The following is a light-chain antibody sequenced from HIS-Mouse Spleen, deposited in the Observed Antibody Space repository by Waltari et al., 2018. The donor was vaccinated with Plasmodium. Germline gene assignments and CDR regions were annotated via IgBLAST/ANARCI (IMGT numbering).Light chain of an antibody. Sequence: SYELTQPPSVSVSPGQTARITCSGDALPKKYAYWYQQKSGQAPLLVSYEDSKRPSGILEGFAGSSAGTMATLTISGGQVEDEADYYCYSTDSSGNHRVFGGGTKLTVL. V-gene: IGLV3-10*01. J-gene: IGLJ3*02. CDR3: YSTDSSGNHRV. CDR1: ALPKKY. CDR2: EDS.